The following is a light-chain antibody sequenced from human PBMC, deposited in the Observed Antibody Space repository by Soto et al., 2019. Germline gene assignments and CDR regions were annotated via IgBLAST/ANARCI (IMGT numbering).Light chain of an antibody. CDR3: CSYAGFSTFVV. Sequence: QSALTQPASVSGSPGQSITISCTGTSTDVGSYHLVSWYQHHPGKAPKLIIYEANKRPSGISSRFSGSKSGNTASLTISGXXXXXXXXXHCCSYAGFSTFVVFGGGTKVTVL. CDR2: EAN. J-gene: IGLJ2*01. V-gene: IGLV2-23*02. CDR1: STDVGSYHL.